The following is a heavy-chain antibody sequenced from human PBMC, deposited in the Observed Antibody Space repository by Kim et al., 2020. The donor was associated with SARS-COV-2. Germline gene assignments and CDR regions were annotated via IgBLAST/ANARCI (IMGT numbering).Heavy chain of an antibody. CDR1: GFTLSGYE. V-gene: IGHV3-48*03. CDR3: ARDVPGLGYYYYGLDV. CDR2: ITSSGSTR. D-gene: IGHD7-27*01. Sequence: GGSLRLSCAASGFTLSGYEMNWVRQAPGKGLEWVSYITSSGSTRYYADSVKGRFTISRDNAKNSLYLQMNSLRAEDTAVYYCARDVPGLGYYYYGLDVWGRGTTVTVSS. J-gene: IGHJ6*02.